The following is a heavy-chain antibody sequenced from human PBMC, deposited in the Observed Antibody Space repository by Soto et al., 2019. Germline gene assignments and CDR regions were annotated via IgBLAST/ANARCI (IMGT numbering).Heavy chain of an antibody. J-gene: IGHJ4*02. D-gene: IGHD1-26*01. CDR1: GFSLSKARMG. V-gene: IGHV2-26*01. Sequence: SGPTLVNPTETLTLTCTVSGFSLSKARMGVSWIRQPPGKALEWLAHIFWNDERSYNTSLKSRLTISRDTSKSQVVLTMTNVDPVDTGTYFCARALREGIPIYYFDSWGQGTLVTVSS. CDR3: ARALREGIPIYYFDS. CDR2: IFWNDER.